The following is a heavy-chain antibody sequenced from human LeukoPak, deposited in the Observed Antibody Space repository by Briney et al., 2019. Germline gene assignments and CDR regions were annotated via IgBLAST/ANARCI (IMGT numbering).Heavy chain of an antibody. D-gene: IGHD5-18*01. Sequence: SVKVSCKASGGTFSSYAISWVRQAPGQGLEWMGGIIPIFGTANYAQKFQGRVTITTDESTSTAYMELSSLRSEDTAVYYCARGAYSYGYVGGFDPWGQGTLVTVSS. V-gene: IGHV1-69*05. CDR1: GGTFSSYA. CDR3: ARGAYSYGYVGGFDP. CDR2: IIPIFGTA. J-gene: IGHJ5*02.